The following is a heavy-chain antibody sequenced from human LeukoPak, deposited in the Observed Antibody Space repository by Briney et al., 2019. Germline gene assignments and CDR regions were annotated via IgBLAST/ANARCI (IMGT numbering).Heavy chain of an antibody. CDR3: AKEDHGTYSTAFDY. D-gene: IGHD1-26*01. V-gene: IGHV3-7*03. CDR1: GFTFSSYW. Sequence: GGSLRLSCAASGFTFSSYWMSWVRQAPGKGLERVANINQDGSEKYYVDSVKGRFTVSRDNAKNTVFLQMNSLRAEDTALYYCAKEDHGTYSTAFDYWGQGALVTVSS. J-gene: IGHJ4*02. CDR2: INQDGSEK.